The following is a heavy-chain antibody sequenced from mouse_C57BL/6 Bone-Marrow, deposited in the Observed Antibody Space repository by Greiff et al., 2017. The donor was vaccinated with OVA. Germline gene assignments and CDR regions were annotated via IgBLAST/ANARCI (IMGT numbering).Heavy chain of an antibody. D-gene: IGHD2-1*01. CDR2: IDPSDSYT. V-gene: IGHV1-69*01. CDR1: GYTFTSYW. J-gene: IGHJ2*01. Sequence: QVQLQQPGAELVMPGASVKLSCKASGYTFTSYWMHWVKQRPGQGLEWIGEIDPSDSYTNYNQKFKGKSTLTVDKSSSTAYMQLSSLTSEDSAVYYCARSYGTCFDYWGQGTTLTVSS. CDR3: ARSYGTCFDY.